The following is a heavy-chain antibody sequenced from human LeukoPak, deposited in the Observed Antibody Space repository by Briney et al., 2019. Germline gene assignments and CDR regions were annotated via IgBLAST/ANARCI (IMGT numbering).Heavy chain of an antibody. J-gene: IGHJ4*02. V-gene: IGHV3-23*01. Sequence: GGSLRLSCAASGFTFSSYAMSWVRQAPGKGLEWVSAISGRGGSTYYADSVKGRFTISRDNSKNTLYLQMNSLRAEDTAVYYCAKSARWIQLWLLDYWGQGTLVTVSS. D-gene: IGHD5-18*01. CDR1: GFTFSSYA. CDR3: AKSARWIQLWLLDY. CDR2: ISGRGGST.